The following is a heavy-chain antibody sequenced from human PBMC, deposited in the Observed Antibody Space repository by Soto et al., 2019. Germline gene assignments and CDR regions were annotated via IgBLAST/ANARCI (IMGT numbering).Heavy chain of an antibody. CDR3: ARTPRLAVPGSAVGYYFDY. Sequence: QITLKESGPTLVKPTQTLTLTCTFSGFSLSTSGVGVGWIRQPPGKALEWLALIYWDDDKRYSPSLKSRLTITKDTSKTQAVLTMPNMDPVATATYSFARTPRLAVPGSAVGYYFDYWGQGTLVTVSS. CDR1: GFSLSTSGVG. CDR2: IYWDDDK. J-gene: IGHJ4*02. D-gene: IGHD3-10*01. V-gene: IGHV2-5*02.